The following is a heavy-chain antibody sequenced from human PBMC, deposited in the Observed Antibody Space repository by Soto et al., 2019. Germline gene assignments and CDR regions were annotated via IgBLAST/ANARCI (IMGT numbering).Heavy chain of an antibody. D-gene: IGHD3-10*01. CDR3: ARDQESITDRILQY. CDR1: GDTFASFG. Sequence: GASVKFSCKASGDTFASFGFSWVRQAPGQGLEWLGWISAYNGNTHYAQKVRDRVTLTTDTSTNTAYMELRSLTSDDTAVYYCARDQESITDRILQYWGQGTQVTVSS. V-gene: IGHV1-18*01. J-gene: IGHJ4*02. CDR2: ISAYNGNT.